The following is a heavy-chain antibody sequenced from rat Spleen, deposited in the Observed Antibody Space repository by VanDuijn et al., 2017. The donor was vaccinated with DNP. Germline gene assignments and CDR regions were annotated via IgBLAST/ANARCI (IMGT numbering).Heavy chain of an antibody. D-gene: IGHD1-11*01. CDR3: ARGPNYGGYADYFDS. CDR2: INKDSSTI. J-gene: IGHJ2*01. Sequence: EVKLVESGGGLVQPGRSLKLSCAASGFNFNDYWMGWVRQAPGKGLEWIGQINKDSSTISYSPSLKDKLAISRDSAQNTLYLQMSKLGSEDTAIYYCARGPNYGGYADYFDSWGQGVMVTVSS. CDR1: GFNFNDYW. V-gene: IGHV4-2*01.